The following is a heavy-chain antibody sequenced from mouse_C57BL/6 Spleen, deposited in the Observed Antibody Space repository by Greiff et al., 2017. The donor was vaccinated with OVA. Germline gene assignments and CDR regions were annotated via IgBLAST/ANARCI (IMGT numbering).Heavy chain of an antibody. D-gene: IGHD3-3*01. V-gene: IGHV1-59*01. J-gene: IGHJ4*01. Sequence: QVQLQQPGAELVRPGTSVKLSCKASGYTFTSYWMHWVKQRPGQGLEWIGVIDPSDSYTNYNQKFKGKATLTVDTSSSTAYMQLSSLTSEDSAVYYCARGLDAMDYWGQGTSVTVSS. CDR1: GYTFTSYW. CDR3: ARGLDAMDY. CDR2: IDPSDSYT.